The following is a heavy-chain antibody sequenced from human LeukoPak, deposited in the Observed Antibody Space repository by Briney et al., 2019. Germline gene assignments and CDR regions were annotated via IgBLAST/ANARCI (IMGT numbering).Heavy chain of an antibody. CDR3: ARDSGGYGVDY. D-gene: IGHD3-22*01. CDR1: GGSISSSSYY. J-gene: IGHJ4*02. Sequence: SETLSLTCTVSGGSISSSSYYWGWIRQPPGKGLEWIGSIHYSGSTYYNPSLKSRVTISVDTSKNQFSLKLSSVTAADTAVYYCARDSGGYGVDYWGQGTLVTVSS. V-gene: IGHV4-39*01. CDR2: IHYSGST.